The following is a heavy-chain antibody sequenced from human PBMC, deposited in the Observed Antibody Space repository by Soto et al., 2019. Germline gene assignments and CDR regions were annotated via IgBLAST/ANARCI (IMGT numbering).Heavy chain of an antibody. J-gene: IGHJ2*01. V-gene: IGHV1-69*02. CDR1: GGTFSSYT. Sequence: ASVKVSCKASGGTFSSYTISWVRQAPGQGLEWMGRIIPILGIANYAQKFQGRVTITADKSTSTAYMELSSLRSEDTAVYYCAVYGDYGGVWYFDLWGRGTLVTVSS. D-gene: IGHD4-17*01. CDR3: AVYGDYGGVWYFDL. CDR2: IIPILGIA.